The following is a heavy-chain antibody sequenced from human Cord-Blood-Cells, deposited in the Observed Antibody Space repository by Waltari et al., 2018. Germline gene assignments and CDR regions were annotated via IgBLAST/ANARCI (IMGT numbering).Heavy chain of an antibody. D-gene: IGHD6-13*01. V-gene: IGHV1-24*01. CDR1: GYTLTELS. Sequence: QVQLVQAGAEVKKPGASVKVSCTVSGYTLTELSMHWVRQAPGKGLEWMGGFDPEDGETIYAQKFQGRVTMTEDTSTDTAYMELSSLRSEDTAVYYCATNSIAADAFDIWGQGTMVTVSS. J-gene: IGHJ3*02. CDR2: FDPEDGET. CDR3: ATNSIAADAFDI.